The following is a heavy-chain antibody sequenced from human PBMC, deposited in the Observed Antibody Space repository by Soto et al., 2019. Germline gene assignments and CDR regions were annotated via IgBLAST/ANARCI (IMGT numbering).Heavy chain of an antibody. CDR2: INYSGST. V-gene: IGHV4-34*09. Sequence: THSHTRTVDGGKFIGYDWSWIRQPTGKGLEWIGEINYSGSTYYNPSLKSRVTISVDTSKNQFSLKLSSVTAADTAVYYCARPVVTAMRDDAFDIWGQGTMVTVSS. J-gene: IGHJ3*02. CDR3: ARPVVTAMRDDAFDI. D-gene: IGHD2-21*02. CDR1: GGKFIGYD.